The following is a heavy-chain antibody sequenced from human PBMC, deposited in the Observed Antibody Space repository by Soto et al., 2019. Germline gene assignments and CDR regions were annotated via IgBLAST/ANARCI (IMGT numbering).Heavy chain of an antibody. V-gene: IGHV4-39*01. J-gene: IGHJ4*02. Sequence: PSETLSLTCTVSGVSISNSSYYWGWIRRPPRKGLEWIGTIYYSGITYYNPSLKSRVTISVDTSKNQFSLKLTSVTAADTAVYYCARHGSNWGQGTLVTVSS. CDR1: GVSISNSSYY. CDR3: ARHGSN. CDR2: IYYSGIT.